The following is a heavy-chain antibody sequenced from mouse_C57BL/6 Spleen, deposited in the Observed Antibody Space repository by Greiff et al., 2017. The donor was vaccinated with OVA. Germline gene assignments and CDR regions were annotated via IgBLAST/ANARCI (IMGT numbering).Heavy chain of an antibody. CDR2: IYPGDGDT. CDR3: APFYDGYYGY. Sequence: QVQLKQSGPELVKPGASVKISCKASGYALSSSWMNWVKQRPGKGLEWIGRIYPGDGDTNYNGKFKGKATLTADKSSSTAYMQLSSLTSEDSAVYFCAPFYDGYYGYWGQGTTLTVSS. CDR1: GYALSSSW. V-gene: IGHV1-82*01. J-gene: IGHJ2*01. D-gene: IGHD2-3*01.